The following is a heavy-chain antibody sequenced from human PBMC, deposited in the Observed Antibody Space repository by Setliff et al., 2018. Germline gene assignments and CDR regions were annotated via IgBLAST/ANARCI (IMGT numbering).Heavy chain of an antibody. CDR1: GGSFDSGV. J-gene: IGHJ4*02. CDR2: LIPILGKT. D-gene: IGHD3-16*01. Sequence: SVKVSCKASGGSFDSGVITWVRQAPGQGLEWMGRLIPILGKTNYAESFQGRVLITADRSTNTVQMQVSSLRSEDTAVYYCARELRSPFWHIDYWGQGTLVTVSS. CDR3: ARELRSPFWHIDY. V-gene: IGHV1-69*13.